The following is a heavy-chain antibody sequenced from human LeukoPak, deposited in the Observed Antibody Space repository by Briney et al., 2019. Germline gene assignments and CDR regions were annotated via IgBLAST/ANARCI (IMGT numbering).Heavy chain of an antibody. CDR3: ARDRYASRSYVMDV. J-gene: IGHJ6*02. CDR2: VSYDGGNT. D-gene: IGHD2-2*01. CDR1: GFTFRRYA. V-gene: IGHV3-30*04. Sequence: PGGSLRLSCALSGFTFRRYAMHWVRQAPGKGLEWLAVVSYDGGNTYYADSVKGRFIISRGNSKNTVFLQMNSLRPEDTAVYYCARDRYASRSYVMDVWGQGTTVAVSS.